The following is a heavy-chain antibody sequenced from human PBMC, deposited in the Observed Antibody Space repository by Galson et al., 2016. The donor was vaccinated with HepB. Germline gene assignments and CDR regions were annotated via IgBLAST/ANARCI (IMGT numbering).Heavy chain of an antibody. Sequence: SVKVSCKASGYTFTSYGISWVRQAPGQGLEWMGWISAHNGDTDYAQELQGRVTMTTDTSTRTAHMELRSLRSDDTAVYYCASHRPYRSSSFKYYYYGTDVWGQGTTVTISS. J-gene: IGHJ6*02. CDR1: GYTFTSYG. CDR2: ISAHNGDT. D-gene: IGHD6-13*01. CDR3: ASHRPYRSSSFKYYYYGTDV. V-gene: IGHV1-18*01.